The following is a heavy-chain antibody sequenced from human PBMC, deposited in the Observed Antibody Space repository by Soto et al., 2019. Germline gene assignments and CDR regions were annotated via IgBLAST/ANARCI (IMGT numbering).Heavy chain of an antibody. CDR3: ARDTCSSTSCSDGMDV. CDR1: GFTFSSYS. V-gene: IGHV3-21*01. CDR2: ISSSSSYI. D-gene: IGHD2-2*01. J-gene: IGHJ6*02. Sequence: EVQLVESGGGLVKPGGSLRLSCAASGFTFSSYSMNWVRQAPGKGLEWVSSISSSSSYIYYADSVKGRFTISRDNAKNSLYLQMNTLRAEDTAVYYCARDTCSSTSCSDGMDVRVQGTTVTVSS.